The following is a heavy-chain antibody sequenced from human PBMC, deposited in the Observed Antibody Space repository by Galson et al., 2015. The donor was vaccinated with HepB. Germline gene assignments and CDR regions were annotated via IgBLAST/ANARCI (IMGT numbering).Heavy chain of an antibody. D-gene: IGHD3-22*01. Sequence: SVKVSCKASGGTFSSYAISWVRQAPGQGLEWLGGIIPIFGTANYAQKFQGRVTITADESTGTAYMELSSLRSEDTAVYSCARDVYYYDSSGYQLYFDYWGQGTLVTVSS. CDR1: GGTFSSYA. V-gene: IGHV1-69*13. CDR3: ARDVYYYDSSGYQLYFDY. CDR2: IIPIFGTA. J-gene: IGHJ4*02.